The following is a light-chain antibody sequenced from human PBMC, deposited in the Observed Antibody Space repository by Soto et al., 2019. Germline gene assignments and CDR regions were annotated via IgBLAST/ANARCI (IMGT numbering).Light chain of an antibody. V-gene: IGLV2-14*01. Sequence: QSALTQPASVSGSPGQSITISCTGTSSDVGGYNYVSWYQQHPGKAPKLMIYDVSNRPSGVSNRFSGSKSGNTASLTISGLQAEDEADYYCSSYTSSSTLGVFGEGTKRTVL. CDR1: SSDVGGYNY. J-gene: IGLJ2*01. CDR3: SSYTSSSTLGV. CDR2: DVS.